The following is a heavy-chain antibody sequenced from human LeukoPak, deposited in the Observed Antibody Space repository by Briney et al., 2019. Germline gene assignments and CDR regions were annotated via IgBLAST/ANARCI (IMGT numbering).Heavy chain of an antibody. V-gene: IGHV3-30*04. CDR1: GFTFSSYA. CDR2: ISYDGSNK. CDR3: AREGTVWYFDL. Sequence: GGSLRLSCAASGFTFSSYAMHWVHQAPGKGLEWVAVISYDGSNKYYADSVKGRFTISRDNSKNTLYLQMNSLRAEDTAVYYCAREGTVWYFDLWGRGTLVTVSS. D-gene: IGHD4-17*01. J-gene: IGHJ2*01.